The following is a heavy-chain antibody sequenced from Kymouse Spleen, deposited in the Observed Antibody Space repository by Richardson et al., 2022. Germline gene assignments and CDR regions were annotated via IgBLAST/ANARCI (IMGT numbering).Heavy chain of an antibody. Sequence: EVQLVESGGGLVKPGGSLRLSCAASGFTFSNAWMSWVRQAPGKGLEWVGRIKSKTDGGTTDYAAPVKGRFTISRDDSKNTLYLQMNSLKTEDTAVYYCTTAIYDILTGHDYWGQGTLVTVSS. J-gene: IGHJ4*02. D-gene: IGHD3-9*01. CDR2: IKSKTDGGTT. CDR3: TTAIYDILTGHDY. V-gene: IGHV3-15*01. CDR1: GFTFSNAW.